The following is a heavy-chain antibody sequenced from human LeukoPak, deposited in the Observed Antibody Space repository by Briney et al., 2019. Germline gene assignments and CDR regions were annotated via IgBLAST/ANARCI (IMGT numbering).Heavy chain of an antibody. CDR1: GFTVSSNY. J-gene: IGHJ4*02. CDR3: ARASAAAPVVDY. V-gene: IGHV3-53*01. CDR2: IYGGGST. Sequence: HSGGSLRLSCAASGFTVSSNYMSWVRQAPGKGLEWVSVIYGGGSTYYADSVNGRFTISRDNSKNTLYLQMNSLRAEDTAVYYCARASAAAPVVDYWGQGTLVTVSS. D-gene: IGHD6-13*01.